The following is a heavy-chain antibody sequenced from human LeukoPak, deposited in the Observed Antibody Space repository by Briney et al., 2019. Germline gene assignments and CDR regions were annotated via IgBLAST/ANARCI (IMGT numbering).Heavy chain of an antibody. CDR2: INPNSGVT. CDR1: GYTFTAYY. CDR3: ARMDHSNY. D-gene: IGHD4-4*01. Sequence: ASVKVSCKASGYTFTAYYLHLVRQAPGQGLEWMAWINPNSGVTNYAQKFQGRVTMTRDTSISTAYMELSSLRSEDTAVYYCARMDHSNYWGQGTLVTVSS. J-gene: IGHJ4*02. V-gene: IGHV1-2*02.